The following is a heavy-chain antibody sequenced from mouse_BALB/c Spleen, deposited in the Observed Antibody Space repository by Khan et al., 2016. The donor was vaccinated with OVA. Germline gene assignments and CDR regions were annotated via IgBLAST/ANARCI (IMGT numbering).Heavy chain of an antibody. CDR3: TRLAYYYDSEGFAY. V-gene: IGHV5-6*01. CDR1: GFTFSTYG. J-gene: IGHJ3*01. D-gene: IGHD1-1*01. Sequence: EVELVASGGDLVKPGGSLKLSCAASGFTFSTYGMSWVRQTPDRRLEWVATVSTGGSYTYYPDRVKGRFTISRDNAKNTLYLQMNSLKSEDTAMFYCTRLAYYYDSEGFAYWGQGTLVTVSA. CDR2: VSTGGSYT.